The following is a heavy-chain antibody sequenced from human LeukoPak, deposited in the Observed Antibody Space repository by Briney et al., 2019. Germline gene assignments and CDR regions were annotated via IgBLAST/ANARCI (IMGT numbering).Heavy chain of an antibody. J-gene: IGHJ3*02. D-gene: IGHD3-3*01. CDR2: ISSSSSTI. CDR1: GFTFSSYS. CDR3: ARAGAELRFLEWYLALDAFDI. V-gene: IGHV3-48*02. Sequence: GGSLRLSCAASGFTFSSYSMNWVRQAPGKGLEWVSYISSSSSTIYYADSVKGRFTISRDNAKNSLYLQMNSLRDEDTAVYYCARAGAELRFLEWYLALDAFDIWGQGTMVTVSP.